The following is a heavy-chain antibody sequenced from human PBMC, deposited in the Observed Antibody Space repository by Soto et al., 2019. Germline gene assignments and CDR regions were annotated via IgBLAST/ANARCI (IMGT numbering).Heavy chain of an antibody. Sequence: GGSLRLSCAASGFTFDTHPMTWVRQAPGKGLEWVSAITGSGGATNYADSVKGRFTISRDNAKNSLYLQMNSLRAEDTALYYYAKGYSYGVLEPLGYWGQGTMVTVAS. CDR1: GFTFDTHP. V-gene: IGHV3-23*01. CDR3: AKGYSYGVLEPLGY. D-gene: IGHD5-18*01. CDR2: ITGSGGAT. J-gene: IGHJ4*02.